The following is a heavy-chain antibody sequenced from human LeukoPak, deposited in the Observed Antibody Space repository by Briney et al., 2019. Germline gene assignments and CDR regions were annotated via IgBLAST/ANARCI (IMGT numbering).Heavy chain of an antibody. CDR2: IYDSGGE. CDR1: GGSVSTYP. D-gene: IGHD6-13*01. Sequence: SETLSLTCSVSGGSVSTYPWSWIRQPPGKGLGWIGSIYDSGGENYNPSLKSRVTISKDTSKNHFSLNLRSVTDADTALYYCATHDSSWRTEMFTIWGQGTRSPSIQ. J-gene: IGHJ3*02. CDR3: ATHDSSWRTEMFTI. V-gene: IGHV4-59*02.